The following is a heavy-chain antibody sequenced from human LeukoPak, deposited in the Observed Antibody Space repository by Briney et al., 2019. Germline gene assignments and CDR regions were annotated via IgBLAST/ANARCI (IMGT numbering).Heavy chain of an antibody. J-gene: IGHJ6*03. CDR1: GFTFSSYS. D-gene: IGHD7-27*01. V-gene: IGHV3-21*01. CDR2: ISSSSNYI. CDR3: ARGERVTGQPYYYYMDV. Sequence: GGSLRLSCAASGFTFSSYSINWVRQAPGKGLEWVSSISSSSNYIYYADSVKGRFTISRDNAKNSLYLQMNSLRAEDTAVYYCARGERVTGQPYYYYMDVWGKGTTVTVSS.